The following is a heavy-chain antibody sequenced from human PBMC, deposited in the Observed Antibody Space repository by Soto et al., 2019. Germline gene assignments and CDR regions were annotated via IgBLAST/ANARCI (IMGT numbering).Heavy chain of an antibody. CDR3: ARVLRGSYSQGKEVYFDY. Sequence: SETLSLTCAVSGDSRSTDYWSCIRQSPGKGLEWLGYIHGSGSTNYTPSLGSRVTVSVDTSKKQLSLKLKSVTAAETAVYYCARVLRGSYSQGKEVYFDYWGQGTMLTVSS. J-gene: IGHJ4*02. V-gene: IGHV4-59*01. CDR2: IHGSGST. D-gene: IGHD3-10*01. CDR1: GDSRSTDY.